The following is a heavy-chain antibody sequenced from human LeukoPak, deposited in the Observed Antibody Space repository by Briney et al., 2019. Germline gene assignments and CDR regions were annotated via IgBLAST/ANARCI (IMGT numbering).Heavy chain of an antibody. Sequence: ASVKVSCKASGYTFTSYGISWVRQALGQGLEWMGWSSAYNGNTNYAQKVQGRVTMTTDTSTTTAYMELRSLRSDDTAVYYCARVYSSPSFYSRDYYYMDVWGKGTTVTISS. D-gene: IGHD3-10*01. J-gene: IGHJ6*03. CDR3: ARVYSSPSFYSRDYYYMDV. CDR1: GYTFTSYG. V-gene: IGHV1-18*01. CDR2: SSAYNGNT.